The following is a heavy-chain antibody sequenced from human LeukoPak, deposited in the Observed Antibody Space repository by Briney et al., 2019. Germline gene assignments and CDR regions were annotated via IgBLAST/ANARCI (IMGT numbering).Heavy chain of an antibody. Sequence: ASVKVSCKASGYTFTNYYMHWVRQAPGQGLEWMGIIDPSGGSTTYAQKFQGRVTMTRDTSTSTVYMELTSLRSEDTAMYYCARDWGIQQWPPSYFDYWGQGTLVTVSS. V-gene: IGHV1-46*01. CDR1: GYTFTNYY. CDR2: IDPSGGST. CDR3: ARDWGIQQWPPSYFDY. J-gene: IGHJ4*02. D-gene: IGHD5-18*01.